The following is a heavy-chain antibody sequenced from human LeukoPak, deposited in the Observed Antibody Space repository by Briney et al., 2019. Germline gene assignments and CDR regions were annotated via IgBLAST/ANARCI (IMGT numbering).Heavy chain of an antibody. D-gene: IGHD2-2*01. CDR2: ISSSSSYI. CDR1: GFTFSSYS. V-gene: IGHV3-21*01. Sequence: GGSLRLSCAASGFTFSSYSMNWVRQAPGKGLEWVSSISSSSSYIYYADSVKGRFTISRDNAKNSLYLQMNSLRAEDTAVYCCARDCSSTSCFDYWGQGTLVTVSS. CDR3: ARDCSSTSCFDY. J-gene: IGHJ4*02.